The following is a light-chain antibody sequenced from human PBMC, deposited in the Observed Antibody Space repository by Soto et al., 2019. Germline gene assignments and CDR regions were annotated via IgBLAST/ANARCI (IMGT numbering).Light chain of an antibody. CDR1: SSDVGGHNY. CDR3: NSYTSSRTGV. CDR2: EVT. J-gene: IGLJ2*01. V-gene: IGLV2-14*01. Sequence: QSVLTQPASVSGSPGQSITISCTGTSSDVGGHNYVSWYQQQPGKAPKLLIYEVTNRPSGVSNRFSGSKSGNTASLTISGLQAEDEADYYCNSYTSSRTGVFGGGTKVTVL.